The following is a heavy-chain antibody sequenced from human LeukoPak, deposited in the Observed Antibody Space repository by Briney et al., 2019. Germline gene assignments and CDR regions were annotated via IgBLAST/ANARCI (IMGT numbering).Heavy chain of an antibody. CDR1: GLTFDDHG. D-gene: IGHD3-22*01. V-gene: IGHV3-20*04. J-gene: IGHJ4*02. Sequence: AGGSLRLSCAASGLTFDDHGMSWVRQAPGKGLQWVSAINWNGDSTSYADSVKGRFTISRDNSKNTLYLQMNSLRAEDTAVYYCAKGSRYYDSTYYFDYWGQGTLVTVSS. CDR3: AKGSRYYDSTYYFDY. CDR2: INWNGDST.